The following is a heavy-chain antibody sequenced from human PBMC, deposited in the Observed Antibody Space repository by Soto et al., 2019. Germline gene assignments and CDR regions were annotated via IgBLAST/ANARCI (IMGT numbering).Heavy chain of an antibody. V-gene: IGHV3-23*01. J-gene: IGHJ4*02. CDR1: GFTFNIYA. CDR2: ISRYGDIT. Sequence: EVQLLESGGDLIQPGGSLRLSCAASGFTFNIYAMTWVRQAPGKGLEWVSAISRYGDITYYADSVEGRFSISRDNSKNTLYLQMNRLRVEDTAVYYYAKDRYLDHDSRGYLFDNWGQGTLVTVSS. CDR3: AKDRYLDHDSRGYLFDN. D-gene: IGHD3-22*01.